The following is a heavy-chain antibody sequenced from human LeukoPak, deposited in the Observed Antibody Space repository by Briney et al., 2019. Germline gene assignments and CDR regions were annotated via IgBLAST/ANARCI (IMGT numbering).Heavy chain of an antibody. CDR3: ARAYCGGNCYSRAMDY. CDR2: INDDGRST. CDR1: GFTFSSFW. J-gene: IGHJ4*02. Sequence: GGSLRLSCAASGFTFSSFWMHWVRQAPGKGPEWVSRINDDGRSTSYADSVKGRFTISRDNAKNTLYLQMNSLRAEDTAVYFCARAYCGGNCYSRAMDYLGQGTLVTVSS. D-gene: IGHD2-21*02. V-gene: IGHV3-74*01.